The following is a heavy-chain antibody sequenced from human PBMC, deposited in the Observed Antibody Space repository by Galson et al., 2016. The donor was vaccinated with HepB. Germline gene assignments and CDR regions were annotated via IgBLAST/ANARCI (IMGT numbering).Heavy chain of an antibody. V-gene: IGHV4-39*01. CDR3: ARPTEYFFANSIHGAFAF. J-gene: IGHJ3*01. CDR1: GASITTPTYY. D-gene: IGHD2/OR15-2a*01. CDR2: FYYSGTT. Sequence: SETLSLTCTVSGASITTPTYYWGWVRQPPGKGLEWIGSFYYSGTTSYSPSLKGRVSMSVDTSKNQFSLSLKSVTAADKAVYYCARPTEYFFANSIHGAFAFWGRGTMVTVSS.